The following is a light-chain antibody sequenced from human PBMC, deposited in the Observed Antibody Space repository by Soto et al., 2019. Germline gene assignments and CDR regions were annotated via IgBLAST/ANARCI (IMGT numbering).Light chain of an antibody. V-gene: IGKV3-20*01. CDR3: QHYDGIPGFT. CDR2: GVS. Sequence: EIVLTQSPGTLSLSPGERATLSCRASQSFSSNYLAWYQQRPGQAPRLLIYGVSSRASGIPDRFSGSVSGTDFTLTISRLEPEDSAVYYCQHYDGIPGFTFGGGTKVEI. J-gene: IGKJ4*01. CDR1: QSFSSNY.